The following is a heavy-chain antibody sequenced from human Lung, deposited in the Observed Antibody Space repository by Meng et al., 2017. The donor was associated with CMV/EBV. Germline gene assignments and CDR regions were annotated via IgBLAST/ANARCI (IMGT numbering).Heavy chain of an antibody. CDR2: ISSSSSFI. D-gene: IGHD3-22*01. CDR3: ARESSGSFVLDV. CDR1: GFTFSVYS. Sequence: GEXXKISCAASGFTFSVYSMIRVRQAPGKGLEWVSTISSSSSFISYVDSVKGRFTISRDNAENSLYLHMNGLRAEDTAVYFCARESSGSFVLDVWGQGTTVT. V-gene: IGHV3-21*01. J-gene: IGHJ6*02.